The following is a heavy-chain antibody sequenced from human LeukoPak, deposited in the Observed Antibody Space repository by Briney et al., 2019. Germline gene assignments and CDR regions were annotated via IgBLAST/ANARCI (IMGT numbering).Heavy chain of an antibody. CDR3: AIMHGYYDGSGYWVQ. J-gene: IGHJ1*01. CDR2: ITPNADRT. CDR1: GFTFGSYG. Sequence: GGSLRLSCAASGFTFGSYGMSWVRQAPGKGLEWVSFITPNADRTSYADSVEGCFTISRDNPRNTLYMQMNSLRDEDTALYYCAIMHGYYDGSGYWVQWGQGTLVTVSS. V-gene: IGHV3-23*01. D-gene: IGHD3-22*01.